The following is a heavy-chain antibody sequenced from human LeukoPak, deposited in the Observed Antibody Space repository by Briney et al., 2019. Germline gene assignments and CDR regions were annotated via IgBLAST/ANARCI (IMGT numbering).Heavy chain of an antibody. D-gene: IGHD2-2*01. CDR2: IYHTGSA. CDR1: GGAISSGYY. Sequence: SETLSLTCNVSGGAISSGYYWGWIRQPPGKGLEWIGNIYHTGSANYNPSLARRVTMSVDKSKNQFSLRLGSVTAADTAVYYCAKGVKCSSGSSDAFDPWGPGAPVTVSS. CDR3: AKGVKCSSGSSDAFDP. V-gene: IGHV4-38-2*02. J-gene: IGHJ5*02.